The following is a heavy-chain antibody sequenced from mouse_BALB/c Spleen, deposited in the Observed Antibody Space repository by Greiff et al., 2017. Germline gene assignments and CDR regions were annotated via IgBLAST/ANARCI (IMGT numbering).Heavy chain of an antibody. V-gene: IGHV2-9*02. D-gene: IGHD2-3*01. CDR1: GFSLTSYG. CDR2: LWAGGST. CDR3: ARAIYDGYSFAY. J-gene: IGHJ3*01. Sequence: QVQLKESGPGLVAPSQSLSITCTVSGFSLTSYGVHWVRQPPGKGLEWLGVLWAGGSTNYNSALMSRLSISKDNSKSQVFLKMNSLQTDDTAMYYCARAIYDGYSFAYWGQGTLVTVSA.